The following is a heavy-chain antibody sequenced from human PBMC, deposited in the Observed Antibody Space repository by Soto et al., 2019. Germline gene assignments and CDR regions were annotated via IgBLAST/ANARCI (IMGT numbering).Heavy chain of an antibody. D-gene: IGHD3-3*01. J-gene: IGHJ6*03. Sequence: ASVKVSCKASGYTFTSYDINWVRQATGQGLEWMGWMSPNSGNTGYAQKFQGRVTMTRNTSISTAYMELSSLRSEDTAVYYCARGSYYDFWSGFYYYYYMDVWGKGTTVTVSS. CDR3: ARGSYYDFWSGFYYYYYMDV. CDR2: MSPNSGNT. V-gene: IGHV1-8*01. CDR1: GYTFTSYD.